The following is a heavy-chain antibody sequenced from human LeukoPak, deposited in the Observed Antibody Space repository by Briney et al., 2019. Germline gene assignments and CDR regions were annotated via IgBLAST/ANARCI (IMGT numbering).Heavy chain of an antibody. CDR3: VRVAPLDNSGPT. CDR2: IKSDGSTT. D-gene: IGHD3-22*01. CDR1: GFTFSVYY. V-gene: IGHV3-74*01. J-gene: IGHJ5*02. Sequence: PGGSLRLSCAASGFTFSVYYMHWVRQAPGKGLVWVSRIKSDGSTTNYADSVKGRFTISRDNAKNTLYLQMNSLRAEDTAVYYCVRVAPLDNSGPTWGQGTLVTVSS.